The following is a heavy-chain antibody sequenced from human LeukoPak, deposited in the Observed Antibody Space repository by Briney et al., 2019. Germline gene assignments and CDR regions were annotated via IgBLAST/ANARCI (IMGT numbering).Heavy chain of an antibody. CDR3: ARVGLVGATGCGDCFDY. J-gene: IGHJ4*02. D-gene: IGHD1-26*01. CDR1: GYTFTSYS. CDR2: ISGYNGNT. V-gene: IGHV1-18*01. Sequence: GASVKVSCKASGYTFTSYSISWVRQAPGQGLEWMGWISGYNGNTNYAPKFQGRVTMTTDTSTSTAYMELRSLRSDDTAVYYCARVGLVGATGCGDCFDYWGQGTLVTVSS.